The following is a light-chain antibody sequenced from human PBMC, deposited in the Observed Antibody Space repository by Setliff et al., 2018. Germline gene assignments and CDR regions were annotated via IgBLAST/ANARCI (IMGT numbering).Light chain of an antibody. CDR2: DVT. J-gene: IGLJ1*01. CDR3: SIHRSRGYV. V-gene: IGLV2-14*02. CDR1: SSDVGAYNL. Sequence: QSALTQPASVPGSPGQSITISCAGTSSDVGAYNLVSWYQQHPGKAPKLIIYDVTTRPSGVSNRFSGSKSGNTASLTISGLQAEDEADYYCSIHRSRGYVFGTGTKVTVL.